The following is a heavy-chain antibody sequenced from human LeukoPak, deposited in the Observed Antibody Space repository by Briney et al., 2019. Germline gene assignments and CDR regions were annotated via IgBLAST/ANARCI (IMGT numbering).Heavy chain of an antibody. J-gene: IGHJ4*02. CDR1: GGSISSGDYY. V-gene: IGHV4-30-4*01. CDR3: AGGWVGGLGLRPHRRFDY. CDR2: IYYSGST. Sequence: SQTLSLTCTVSGGSISSGDYYWSWIRQPPGKGLEWIGYIYYSGSTYYNPSLKSRVTISVDTSKNQFSLKLSSVTAADTAVYYCAGGWVGGLGLRPHRRFDYWGQGTLVTVSS. D-gene: IGHD3-10*01.